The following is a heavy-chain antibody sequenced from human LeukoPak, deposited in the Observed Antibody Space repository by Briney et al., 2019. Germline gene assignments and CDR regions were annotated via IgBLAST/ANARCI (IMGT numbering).Heavy chain of an antibody. CDR3: ARVDLAVTGSFDY. CDR1: GFTFSSYG. D-gene: IGHD6-19*01. CDR2: ISYDGSDK. Sequence: GGSLRLSCAASGFTFSSYGMHWVRQAPGKGLEWVAVISYDGSDKYYADSVKGRFTISRDNSKNTLYLQMNSLRAEDTAVYYCARVDLAVTGSFDYWGQGTLVTVSS. J-gene: IGHJ4*02. V-gene: IGHV3-30*03.